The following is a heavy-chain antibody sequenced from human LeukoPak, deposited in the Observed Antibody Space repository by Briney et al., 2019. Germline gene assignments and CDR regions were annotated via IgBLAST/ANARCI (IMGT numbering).Heavy chain of an antibody. Sequence: PSETLSLTCTVSGGSISSSSYYWGWIRQPPGKGLEWIGSIYYSGSTYYNPSLKSRVTISVDTSKNQFSLKLSSVTAADTAVYYCARLRVGVAVAMGAFDIWGQGTMVTVSS. CDR3: ARLRVGVAVAMGAFDI. J-gene: IGHJ3*02. V-gene: IGHV4-39*01. CDR2: IYYSGST. CDR1: GGSISSSSYY. D-gene: IGHD6-19*01.